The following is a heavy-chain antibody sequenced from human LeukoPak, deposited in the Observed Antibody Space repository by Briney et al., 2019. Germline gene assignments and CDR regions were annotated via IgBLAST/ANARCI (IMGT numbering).Heavy chain of an antibody. V-gene: IGHV3-43*01. D-gene: IGHD3-22*01. CDR1: GFTFDDYT. J-gene: IGHJ4*02. Sequence: GGSLRLSCAASGFTFDDYTMHWVRQAPGKGLEWVSLISWDGGSTYYADSVKGRFTISRDNSKNSLYLQMNSLRTEDTALYYCAKDGYYYDSRGDYCFDYWGQGTLVTVSS. CDR3: AKDGYYYDSRGDYCFDY. CDR2: ISWDGGST.